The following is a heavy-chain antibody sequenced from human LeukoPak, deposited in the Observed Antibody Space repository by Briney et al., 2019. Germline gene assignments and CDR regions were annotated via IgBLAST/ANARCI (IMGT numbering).Heavy chain of an antibody. CDR2: IDPRDSYT. J-gene: IGHJ4*02. V-gene: IGHV5-10-1*01. Sequence: GESLRISCKGSGSTFTNYWISWVRQMPGKGLEWMGRIDPRDSYTNYSPSFQGRVTISVDKSIGTAYLQWGSLRASDTAMYYCARQDRQLIAPDYWGQGTLVTVSS. D-gene: IGHD3-22*01. CDR1: GSTFTNYW. CDR3: ARQDRQLIAPDY.